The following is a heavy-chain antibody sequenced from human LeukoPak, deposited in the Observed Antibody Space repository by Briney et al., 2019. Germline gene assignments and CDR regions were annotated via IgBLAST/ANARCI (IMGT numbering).Heavy chain of an antibody. CDR1: GGSISSSSYY. Sequence: PSETLSLTCTVSGGSISSSSYYWGWIRQPPGKGLEWIGRIYTSGSTNYNPSLKSRVTISVDTSKNQFSLKLSSVTAADTAVYYCARETVWTRPGYSYGYYFDYWGQGTLVTVSS. D-gene: IGHD5-18*01. V-gene: IGHV4-39*07. CDR2: IYTSGST. J-gene: IGHJ4*02. CDR3: ARETVWTRPGYSYGYYFDY.